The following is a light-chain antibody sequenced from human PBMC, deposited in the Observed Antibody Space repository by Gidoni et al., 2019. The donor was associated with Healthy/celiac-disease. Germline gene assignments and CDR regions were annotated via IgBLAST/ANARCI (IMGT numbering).Light chain of an antibody. V-gene: IGKV3-20*01. J-gene: IGKJ1*01. CDR2: GEY. Sequence: EIVLTQSPGTLSLSPGERATLSCRASQSVSSSYLAWYQQKPGQAHRLLIYGEYSRATGIPDRFRGSGSGTDFTLTISRLEPEDFAVYYCQQYGSSLWTFAQGTKVEIK. CDR1: QSVSSSY. CDR3: QQYGSSLWT.